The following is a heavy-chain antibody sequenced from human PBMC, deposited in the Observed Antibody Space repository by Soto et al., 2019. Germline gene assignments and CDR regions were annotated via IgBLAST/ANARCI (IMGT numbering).Heavy chain of an antibody. Sequence: ASVKVSWKASGYTFTSYYMHWVRQAPGQGLEWMGIINPSGGSTSYAQKFQGRVTMTRDTSTSKVYMELSSLRSEDTAVYYCARDTEYSSSSTLFDYWGQGTLVTVSS. CDR3: ARDTEYSSSSTLFDY. V-gene: IGHV1-46*01. J-gene: IGHJ4*02. CDR1: GYTFTSYY. CDR2: INPSGGST. D-gene: IGHD6-6*01.